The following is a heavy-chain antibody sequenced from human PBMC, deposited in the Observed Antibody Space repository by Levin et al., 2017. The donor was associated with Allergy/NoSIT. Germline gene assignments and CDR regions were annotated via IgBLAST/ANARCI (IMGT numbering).Heavy chain of an antibody. Sequence: SETLSLTCSVSGGSISSNYWSWIRQPPGKGLEWVGNVGKIYHSGSTNYNPSLKSRITISGDTSKHHLSLKLISMTAADTAIYYCARHRDAYNSVDYWGQGILVTGSS. CDR2: VGKIYHSGST. CDR3: ARHRDAYNSVDY. V-gene: IGHV4-59*08. D-gene: IGHD5-24*01. CDR1: GGSISSNY. J-gene: IGHJ4*02.